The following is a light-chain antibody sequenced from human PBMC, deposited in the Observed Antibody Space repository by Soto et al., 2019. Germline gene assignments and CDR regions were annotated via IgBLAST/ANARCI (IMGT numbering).Light chain of an antibody. V-gene: IGKV3-20*01. Sequence: EIVMTQSPATLSVSPGERATLSCRASQSVSSKLAWYQQKPGQAPRLLIYDASNRATGVPDRFSGSGSGPDFSLTISRLEPEDFAVYHCQQYSSSPRTFGQGTRREIK. CDR1: QSVSSK. CDR3: QQYSSSPRT. CDR2: DAS. J-gene: IGKJ5*01.